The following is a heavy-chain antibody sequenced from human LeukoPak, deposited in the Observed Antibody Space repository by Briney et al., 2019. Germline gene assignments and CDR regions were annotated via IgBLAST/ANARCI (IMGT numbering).Heavy chain of an antibody. CDR2: FDPEDGET. CDR1: GYTLTELS. V-gene: IGHV1-24*01. CDR3: ATGGYDSSGLYFGY. J-gene: IGHJ4*02. D-gene: IGHD3-22*01. Sequence: ASVKVSCKVSGYTLTELSVHWVRQAPGKGLEWMGTFDPEDGETIYAQKFQGRVTMTEDTSTDTAYMELSSLRSEDAAVYYCATGGYDSSGLYFGYWGQGTLVTVSS.